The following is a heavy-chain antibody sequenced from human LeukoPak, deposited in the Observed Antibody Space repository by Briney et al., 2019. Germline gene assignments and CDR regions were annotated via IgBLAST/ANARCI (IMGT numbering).Heavy chain of an antibody. Sequence: ASVKVSCKASGYTFTSYYMHWVRQAPGQGLEWMGIINPSGGSTSYAQKFQGRVTMTRDTSTSTVYMELSSLRSEDTAVYYCASAKRRDTAMVVLDCWGQGTLVTVSS. CDR2: INPSGGST. V-gene: IGHV1-46*01. CDR1: GYTFTSYY. J-gene: IGHJ4*02. CDR3: ASAKRRDTAMVVLDC. D-gene: IGHD5-18*01.